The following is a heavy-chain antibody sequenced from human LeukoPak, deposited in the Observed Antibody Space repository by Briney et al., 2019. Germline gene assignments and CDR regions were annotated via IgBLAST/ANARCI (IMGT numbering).Heavy chain of an antibody. CDR2: ISYDGSNK. Sequence: GRSLRLSCAASGFTFSSYAMHWVRQAPGKGLEWVAVISYDGSNKYYADSVKGRFTISRDNSKNTLYLQMNSLRAEDTAVYYCARVLGDLWGQGTLVTVSS. CDR3: ARVLGDL. V-gene: IGHV3-30*04. D-gene: IGHD3-16*01. J-gene: IGHJ4*02. CDR1: GFTFSSYA.